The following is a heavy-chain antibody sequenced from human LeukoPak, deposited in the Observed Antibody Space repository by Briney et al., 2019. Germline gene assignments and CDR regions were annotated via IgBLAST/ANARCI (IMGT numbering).Heavy chain of an antibody. CDR1: GGSISSYY. Sequence: PSETLSLTCTISGGSISSYYWSWIRQPPGKGLEWFGYIYYTGSHNHNPSLRRGVTISVDTSKNQFSLKLSSVTAADAAVYYCARVVYSGYDFRGAMDVWGKGTTVTVSS. CDR3: ARVVYSGYDFRGAMDV. V-gene: IGHV4-59*01. J-gene: IGHJ6*03. CDR2: IYYTGSH. D-gene: IGHD5-12*01.